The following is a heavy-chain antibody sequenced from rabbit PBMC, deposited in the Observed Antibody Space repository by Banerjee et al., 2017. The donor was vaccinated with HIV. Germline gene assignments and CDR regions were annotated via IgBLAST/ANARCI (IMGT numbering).Heavy chain of an antibody. D-gene: IGHD1-1*01. CDR1: GIDFSGYYY. V-gene: IGHV1S45*01. CDR3: ARDPTSSSGYYAPYFNL. CDR2: IHTSSSGST. J-gene: IGHJ4*01. Sequence: QQQLEESGGGLVKPGGTLTLTCKASGIDFSGYYYMCWVRQAPGKGLEWIACIHTSSSGSTYYASWAKGRFTISKTSPTTVTLQMTSLTAADTATYFCARDPTSSSGYYAPYFNLWGQGTLVTVS.